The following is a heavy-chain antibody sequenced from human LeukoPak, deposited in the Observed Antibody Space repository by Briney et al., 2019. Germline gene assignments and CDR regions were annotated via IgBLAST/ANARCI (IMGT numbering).Heavy chain of an antibody. CDR2: IWYDGSNK. Sequence: PGRSLRLSCAASGFTFSSYGMHWVRQAPGKGLGWVAVIWYDGSNKYYADSVKGRFTISRDNSKNTLYLQMNSLRAEDTAVYYCARAVVVIISYFDYWGQGTLVTVSS. CDR3: ARAVVVIISYFDY. D-gene: IGHD3-22*01. V-gene: IGHV3-33*01. CDR1: GFTFSSYG. J-gene: IGHJ4*02.